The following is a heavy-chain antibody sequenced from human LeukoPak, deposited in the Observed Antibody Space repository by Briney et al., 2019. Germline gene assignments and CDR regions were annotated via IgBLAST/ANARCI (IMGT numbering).Heavy chain of an antibody. CDR1: GYTFTSYD. CDR3: ARDPGSYVY. CDR2: FDPEDGET. J-gene: IGHJ4*02. Sequence: ASVKVSCKASGYTFTSYDINWVRQATGQGLEWMGGFDPEDGETIYAQKLQGRVTMTEDTSTDTAYMELSSLRSEDTAVYYCARDPGSYVYWGQGTLVTVSS. D-gene: IGHD5-18*01. V-gene: IGHV1-24*01.